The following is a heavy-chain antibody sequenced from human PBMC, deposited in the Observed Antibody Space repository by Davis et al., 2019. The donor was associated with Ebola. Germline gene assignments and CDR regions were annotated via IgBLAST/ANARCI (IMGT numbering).Heavy chain of an antibody. D-gene: IGHD3-16*01. V-gene: IGHV3-30*04. Sequence: GESLKISCAASGFSFCSYAMHWVRQAPGKGLEWLAVIPYDGNDISYAESVRGRFTISRDNSKNTIYLQMNSLRAEDTAVYYCARHYVYDYYMGLDVWGQGTTVTVSS. CDR3: ARHYVYDYYMGLDV. J-gene: IGHJ6*02. CDR1: GFSFCSYA. CDR2: IPYDGNDI.